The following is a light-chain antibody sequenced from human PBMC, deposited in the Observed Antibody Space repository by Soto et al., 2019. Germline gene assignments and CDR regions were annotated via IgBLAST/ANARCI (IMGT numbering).Light chain of an antibody. CDR3: QQYDKWPSYS. V-gene: IGKV3-15*01. CDR2: GAS. Sequence: EIVMTQSPATLSVSPGETATLSCRASQSVSSNLAWYQQKPGQAPRLLIYGASTRATGIPARFSGSGSGTEFTLTISSLQSEDFAAYYCQQYDKWPSYSFGQGTKLEIK. J-gene: IGKJ2*03. CDR1: QSVSSN.